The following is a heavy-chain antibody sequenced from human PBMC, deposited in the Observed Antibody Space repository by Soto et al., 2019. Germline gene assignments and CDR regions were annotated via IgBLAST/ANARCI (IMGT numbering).Heavy chain of an antibody. D-gene: IGHD6-6*01. Sequence: GGSLRLSCAASGFTFSSYAMHWVRQAPGKGLEYVSAISSNGGSTYYANSVKGRFTISRDNSKNTLYLQMGSLRAEDMAVYYCARSRDSSSPPNYWGQGTLVTVSS. CDR2: ISSNGGST. J-gene: IGHJ4*02. CDR1: GFTFSSYA. V-gene: IGHV3-64*01. CDR3: ARSRDSSSPPNY.